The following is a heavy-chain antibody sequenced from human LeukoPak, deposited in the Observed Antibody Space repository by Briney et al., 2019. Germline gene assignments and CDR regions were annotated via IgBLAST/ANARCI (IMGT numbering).Heavy chain of an antibody. CDR3: ARARYGSGSSSFDY. J-gene: IGHJ4*02. Sequence: PGGSLRLSCAASGFTFSSYSMNWVRQAPGNGLEWVSSISSSSSYIYYADSVKGRFTISRDNAKNSLYLQMNSLRAEDTAVYYCARARYGSGSSSFDYWGQGTLVTVSS. V-gene: IGHV3-21*01. CDR2: ISSSSSYI. D-gene: IGHD3-10*01. CDR1: GFTFSSYS.